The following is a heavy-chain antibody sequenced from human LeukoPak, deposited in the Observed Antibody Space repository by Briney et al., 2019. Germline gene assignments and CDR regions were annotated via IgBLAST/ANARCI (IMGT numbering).Heavy chain of an antibody. V-gene: IGHV4-4*07. Sequence: SETLSLTCTVSGGSISSYYWSWIRQPAGKGLEWIGRIYTSGSTNYNPSLKSRVTMSVDTSKNQFSLKLSSVTPEDTAVYYCARNQSEGYSSNGVNRKFDPWGQGTLVTVFS. CDR3: ARNQSEGYSSNGVNRKFDP. CDR2: IYTSGST. CDR1: GGSISSYY. D-gene: IGHD6-13*01. J-gene: IGHJ5*02.